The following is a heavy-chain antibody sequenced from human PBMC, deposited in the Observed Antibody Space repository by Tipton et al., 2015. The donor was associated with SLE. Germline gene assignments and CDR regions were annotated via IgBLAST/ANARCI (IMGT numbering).Heavy chain of an antibody. J-gene: IGHJ6*03. CDR3: ARSHSSGRDYYYYMDV. Sequence: LRLSCTVSGDSIRSNNYYWGWIRQPPGKGLEWIGSIYYSGTTYYNPSLKSRVSISIDTSKNHFSLRLSSVTAADTAVYYCARSHSSGRDYYYYMDVWGNGTTVTVS. CDR2: IYYSGTT. CDR1: GDSIRSNNYY. V-gene: IGHV4-39*07. D-gene: IGHD6-19*01.